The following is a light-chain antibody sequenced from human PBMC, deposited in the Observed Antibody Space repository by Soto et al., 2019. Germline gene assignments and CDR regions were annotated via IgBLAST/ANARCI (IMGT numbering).Light chain of an antibody. CDR1: QAITTL. Sequence: DIQLTQSPSFLSASVGDSVTITCQASQAITTLLNWYHQRPGKAPKLLISDASILQAGVPSRFRGSGTGTRFIFTITSLQPEYVGRYYCQQYENVPTFGQGTEVGI. CDR3: QQYENVPT. J-gene: IGKJ2*01. CDR2: DAS. V-gene: IGKV1-33*01.